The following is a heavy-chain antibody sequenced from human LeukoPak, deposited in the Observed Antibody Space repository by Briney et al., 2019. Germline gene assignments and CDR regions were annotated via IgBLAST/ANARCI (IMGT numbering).Heavy chain of an antibody. CDR3: ARGSGYDILTGCEFDY. Sequence: GASVKVSYKASGYTFTSYYMHWVRQAPGQGLEWMGIINPSGGSTSYAQKFQGRVTMTRDTSTSTVYMELSSLRSEDTAVYYCARGSGYDILTGCEFDYWGQGTLVTVSS. J-gene: IGHJ4*02. D-gene: IGHD3-9*01. CDR2: INPSGGST. V-gene: IGHV1-46*03. CDR1: GYTFTSYY.